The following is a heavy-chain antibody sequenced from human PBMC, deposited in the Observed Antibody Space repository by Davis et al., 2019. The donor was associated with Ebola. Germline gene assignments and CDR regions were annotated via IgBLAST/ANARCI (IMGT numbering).Heavy chain of an antibody. Sequence: ASVKVSCKTSGCTFTSYGITWVRQAPGQGLEWMGWINPHNGNTNYAHNVQGRVTMTTDTSTSTAYMEVGSLKSDDTAVYYCARAQFPTTSDHWGQGTLVTVSS. J-gene: IGHJ4*02. V-gene: IGHV1-18*04. D-gene: IGHD1-1*01. CDR2: INPHNGNT. CDR3: ARAQFPTTSDH. CDR1: GCTFTSYG.